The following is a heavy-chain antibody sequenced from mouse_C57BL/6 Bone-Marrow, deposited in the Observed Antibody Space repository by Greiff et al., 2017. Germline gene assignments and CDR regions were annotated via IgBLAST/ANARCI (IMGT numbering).Heavy chain of an antibody. CDR1: GYTFTSYW. CDR2: IYPSGGGT. Sequence: VQLQQSGAELVKPGASVKLSCKASGYTFTSYWMHWVKQRPGQGLEWIGKIYPSGGGTNYNQKFKDKATLTVDKSSSTAYMQLSRLTSEAAADYYGARRRDDYRFDYWGQGTTVTVSS. V-gene: IGHV1-69*02. D-gene: IGHD2-4*01. CDR3: ARRRDDYRFDY. J-gene: IGHJ2*01.